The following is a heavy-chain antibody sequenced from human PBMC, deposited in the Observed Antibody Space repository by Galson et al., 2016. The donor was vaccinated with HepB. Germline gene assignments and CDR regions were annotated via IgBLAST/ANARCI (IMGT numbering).Heavy chain of an antibody. CDR2: ITGASSRT. CDR1: EFTFTSYA. J-gene: IGHJ4*02. Sequence: SLRLSCAGSEFTFTSYAMNWVRQAPGKGLEWVTAITGASSRTFYAYSVKGRFTISRDNSKNTVYLQIKGLRAEDTAVYYCAKDLWLRGFHYLDYWGQGTLVTVSS. V-gene: IGHV3-23*01. D-gene: IGHD3-10*01. CDR3: AKDLWLRGFHYLDY.